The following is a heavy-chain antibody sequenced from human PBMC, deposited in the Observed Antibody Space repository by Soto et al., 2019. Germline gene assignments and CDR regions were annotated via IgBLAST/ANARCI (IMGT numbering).Heavy chain of an antibody. CDR1: GGSISSGGYY. D-gene: IGHD3-10*01. J-gene: IGHJ4*02. CDR2: IYYSGST. CDR3: ARTVWFGEPRFDY. Sequence: QVQLQESGPGLVKPSQTLSLTCTVSGGSISSGGYYWSWIRQHPGKGLEWIGYIYYSGSTYYNPSLKSRVTISVDTSKNQFSLKLSSVTAAGTAVYYCARTVWFGEPRFDYWGQGTLVTVSS. V-gene: IGHV4-31*03.